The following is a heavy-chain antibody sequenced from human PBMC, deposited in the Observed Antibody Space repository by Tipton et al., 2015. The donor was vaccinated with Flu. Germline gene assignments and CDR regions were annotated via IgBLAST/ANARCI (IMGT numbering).Heavy chain of an antibody. CDR1: GGSISSSSYY. D-gene: IGHD3-9*01. CDR2: IYYSGST. Sequence: GLVKPSETLSLTCTVSGGSISSSSYYWGWIRQPPGKGLEWIGSIYYSGSTYYNPSLKSRVTISVDTSKNQFSLKLSSVTAADTAVYYCARGSAPNYDILTEKYYFDYWGQGTLVTVSS. CDR3: ARGSAPNYDILTEKYYFDY. J-gene: IGHJ4*02. V-gene: IGHV4-39*07.